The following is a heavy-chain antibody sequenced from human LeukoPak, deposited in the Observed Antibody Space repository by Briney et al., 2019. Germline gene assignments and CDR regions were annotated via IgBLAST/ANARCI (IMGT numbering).Heavy chain of an antibody. CDR3: ARLVDAPRYFDY. CDR2: ISYGGTT. Sequence: SETLSLTCTVSGGSFSSSSYYWVWIRQSPGKGLEWTGSISYGGTTYYNASLKSRVTISVDTSKNQFSLNLSSVTAADTAVYYCARLVDAPRYFDYWGQGTLVTVSA. CDR1: GGSFSSSSYY. V-gene: IGHV4-39*01. D-gene: IGHD2-21*01. J-gene: IGHJ4*02.